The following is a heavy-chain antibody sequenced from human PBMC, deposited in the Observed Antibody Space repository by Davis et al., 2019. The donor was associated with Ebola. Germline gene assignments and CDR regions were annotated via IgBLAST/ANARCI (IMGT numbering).Heavy chain of an antibody. CDR2: INPSGGST. CDR3: ARDQHSGRYSGWFDP. V-gene: IGHV1-46*01. Sequence: ASVKVSCKASGYTFTSYYMHWVRQAPGQGLEWMGIINPSGGSTSYAQKFQGRVTMTRNTSTSTVYMELSSLRSEDTAVYYCARDQHSGRYSGWFDPWGQGTLVTVSS. CDR1: GYTFTSYY. J-gene: IGHJ5*02. D-gene: IGHD1-26*01.